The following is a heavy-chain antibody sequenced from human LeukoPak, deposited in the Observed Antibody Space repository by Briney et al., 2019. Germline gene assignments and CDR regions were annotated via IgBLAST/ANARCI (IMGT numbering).Heavy chain of an antibody. CDR2: LFHSGTR. CDR3: ARRRGWKQQLVYFDY. V-gene: IGHV4-59*08. CDR1: GGSITSYY. J-gene: IGHJ4*02. D-gene: IGHD1-1*01. Sequence: SETLSLTCTVSGGSITSYYWSWIRQPPGKGLEWIGYLFHSGTRRYNPSLRSRVAISADTTKNQIFLTLNSTTAADTAVYYCARRRGWKQQLVYFDYWGQGTLASVSS.